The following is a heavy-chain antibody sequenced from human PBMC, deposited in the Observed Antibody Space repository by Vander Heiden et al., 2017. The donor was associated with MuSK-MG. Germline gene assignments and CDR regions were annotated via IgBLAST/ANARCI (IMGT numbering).Heavy chain of an antibody. D-gene: IGHD1-26*01. CDR1: GFTFSSYS. Sequence: EVQRVESGAGLVKPGGSLRLSCAASGFTFSSYSMNWTRQAPGKGLEWVSSISSSSSYIYYADSVKGRFTISRDNAKNSLYLQMNSLRAEDTAVYYCARDMVGGVGYWGQGTLVTVSS. V-gene: IGHV3-21*01. CDR2: ISSSSSYI. J-gene: IGHJ4*02. CDR3: ARDMVGGVGY.